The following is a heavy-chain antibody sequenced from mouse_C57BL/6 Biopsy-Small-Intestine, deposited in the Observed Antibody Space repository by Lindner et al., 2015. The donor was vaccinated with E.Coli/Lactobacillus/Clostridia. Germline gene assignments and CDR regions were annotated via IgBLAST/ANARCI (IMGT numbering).Heavy chain of an antibody. J-gene: IGHJ2*01. V-gene: IGHV1-80*01. CDR3: ARGDYDGEAFDY. CDR2: IYPGDGDA. Sequence: VQLQESGAELVKPGASVKISCKASGYAFSSYWMSWVKQRPGKGLEWIGQIYPGDGDANYIGKFKGKATLTADKSSSTAYMQLSSLTSEDSAVYFCARGDYDGEAFDYWGQGTTLTVSS. D-gene: IGHD2-4*01. CDR1: GYAFSSYW.